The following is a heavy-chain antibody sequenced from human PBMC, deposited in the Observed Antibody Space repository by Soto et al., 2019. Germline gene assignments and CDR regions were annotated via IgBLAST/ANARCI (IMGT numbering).Heavy chain of an antibody. J-gene: IGHJ4*02. CDR2: IKEDGSDK. D-gene: IGHD4-4*01. Sequence: QSGGSLRLSCAASGFSFSTYWMNWVRQAPGKGLEWVANIKEDGSDKHYVDSVKGRFTISRDNAKNSLFLQMNSLRAEDTAVYYCVTDRDYSKDYWGQGTLVTVSS. CDR3: VTDRDYSKDY. V-gene: IGHV3-7*01. CDR1: GFSFSTYW.